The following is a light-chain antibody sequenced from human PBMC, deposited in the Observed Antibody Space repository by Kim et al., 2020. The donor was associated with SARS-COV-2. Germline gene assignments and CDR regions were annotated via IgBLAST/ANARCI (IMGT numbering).Light chain of an antibody. CDR1: QSIINL. CDR3: QQYNTRWT. V-gene: IGKV1-5*03. J-gene: IGKJ1*01. CDR2: TAS. Sequence: SSSVDDRVTSTCRASQSIINLLAWYQQKPGKAPNLLIHTASTLESGVPSRFSGSGSGTEFTLTISSLQPDDSATYYCQQYNTRWTFGQGTKVDIK.